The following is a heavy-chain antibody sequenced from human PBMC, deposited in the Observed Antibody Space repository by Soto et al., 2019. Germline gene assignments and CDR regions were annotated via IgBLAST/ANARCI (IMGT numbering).Heavy chain of an antibody. CDR1: GYTFTSYG. V-gene: IGHV1-18*01. CDR2: ISAYNGNT. CDR3: ARGIIGEYSDGTNWFDP. J-gene: IGHJ5*02. Sequence: ASVKVSCKASGYTFTSYGISWVRQAPGQGLEWMGWISAYNGNTNYAQKFQGRVTMTTDTSTSTAYMELSSLRSEDTAVYYCARGIIGEYSDGTNWFDPWGQGTLVTVSS. D-gene: IGHD5-18*01.